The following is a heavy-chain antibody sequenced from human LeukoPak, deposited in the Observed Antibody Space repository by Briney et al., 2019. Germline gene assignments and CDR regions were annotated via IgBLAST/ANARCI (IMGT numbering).Heavy chain of an antibody. D-gene: IGHD3/OR15-3a*01. J-gene: IGHJ4*02. CDR1: GFTFSSHW. Sequence: GRSLRLSCAASGFTFSSHWMSWVRQAPRKGLEWLANIKEDGSKKYYVDSVKGRFTISRDNAKNSLFLQMNSLRDEDTATYYCVRDLVWDTGRVDYWGQGTLVTVSS. CDR2: IKEDGSKK. V-gene: IGHV3-7*01. CDR3: VRDLVWDTGRVDY.